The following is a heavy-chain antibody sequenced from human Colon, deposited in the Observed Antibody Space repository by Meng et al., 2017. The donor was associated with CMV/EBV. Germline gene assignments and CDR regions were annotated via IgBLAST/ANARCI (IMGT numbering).Heavy chain of an antibody. D-gene: IGHD6-25*01. V-gene: IGHV3-23*01. J-gene: IGHJ5*02. Sequence: GESLKISCAASGFTFSSYAMSWVRQAPGKGLQWVSSVRGGGGSTDYADSVKGRFTISRDNSKNTLYLQMNSLRAEDTAVYYCAKESGRYSSGSGPSNWFDPWGQGTLVTVSS. CDR3: AKESGRYSSGSGPSNWFDP. CDR2: VRGGGGST. CDR1: GFTFSSYA.